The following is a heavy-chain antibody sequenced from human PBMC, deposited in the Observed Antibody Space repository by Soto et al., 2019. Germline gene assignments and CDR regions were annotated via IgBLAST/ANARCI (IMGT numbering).Heavy chain of an antibody. V-gene: IGHV3-30*14. D-gene: IGHD6-6*01. CDR2: TSYDGINK. Sequence: QVQLVESGGGVVQPGRSLRLSCAASGFSFTGYAMHWVRQAPGKGLEWVALTSYDGINKYYADSVKGRFTISRDNSRDTLYLQMTSLRPEDTAMYYCARDCDSSSSGIWATSDYWGQGTLVTVSS. J-gene: IGHJ4*02. CDR3: ARDCDSSSSGIWATSDY. CDR1: GFSFTGYA.